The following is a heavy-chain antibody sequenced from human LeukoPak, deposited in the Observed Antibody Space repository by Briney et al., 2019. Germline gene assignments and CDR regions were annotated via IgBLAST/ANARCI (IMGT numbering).Heavy chain of an antibody. CDR2: ISGSGGST. V-gene: IGHV3-23*01. D-gene: IGHD5-18*01. CDR1: GFTFSSYA. J-gene: IGHJ4*02. Sequence: PGGSLRLSCAASGFTFSSYAMSWVRQAPGKGLEWVSAISGSGGSTYYADSAKGRFTISRDNSKNTLYLQMNSLRAEDTAVYYCAKETDVDTAMAQFDYWGQGTLVTVSS. CDR3: AKETDVDTAMAQFDY.